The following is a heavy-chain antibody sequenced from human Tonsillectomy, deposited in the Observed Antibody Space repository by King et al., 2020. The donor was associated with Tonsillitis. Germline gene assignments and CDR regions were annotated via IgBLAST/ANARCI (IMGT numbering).Heavy chain of an antibody. D-gene: IGHD3-3*01. CDR1: GGTFSSYA. CDR3: ARAGPSYDFWSVFDY. J-gene: IGHJ4*02. CDR2: IIPIFGTA. Sequence: VQLVESGAEVKKPGSSVKVSCKASGGTFSSYAISWVRQAPGQGLELRGGIIPIFGTANYAQKFQGRVTITADESTSTAYMELSSLRSEDTAVYYCARAGPSYDFWSVFDYWGQGTLVTVSS. V-gene: IGHV1-69*01.